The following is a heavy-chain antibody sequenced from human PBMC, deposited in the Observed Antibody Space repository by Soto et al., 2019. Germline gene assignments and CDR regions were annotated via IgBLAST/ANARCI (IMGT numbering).Heavy chain of an antibody. V-gene: IGHV3-30-3*01. D-gene: IGHD6-19*01. CDR2: ISYDGSNK. CDR3: ARSKWLVQGFDY. J-gene: IGHJ4*02. CDR1: GFTFSSYA. Sequence: GGSLRLSCAASGFTFSSYAMHWVRQAPGKGLEWVAVISYDGSNKYYADSVKGRFTISRDNSKNTLYLQMNSLRAEDTAVYYCARSKWLVQGFDYWGQGTLVTVSS.